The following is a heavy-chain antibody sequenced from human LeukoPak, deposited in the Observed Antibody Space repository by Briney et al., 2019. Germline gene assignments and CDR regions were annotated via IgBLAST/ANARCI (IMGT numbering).Heavy chain of an antibody. D-gene: IGHD1-14*01. J-gene: IGHJ4*02. CDR3: ARNPPATAEFYFDF. V-gene: IGHV4-34*01. CDR2: ISQSGST. CDR1: GGSFSGFY. Sequence: SETLSLTCAVYGGSFSGFYWSWIRHVPGKGLEWIGSISQSGSTYYNPSLKSRITISLDTSKNRFSLKLTSVTAADTADYYCARNPPATAEFYFDFWGQGTLVTVSS.